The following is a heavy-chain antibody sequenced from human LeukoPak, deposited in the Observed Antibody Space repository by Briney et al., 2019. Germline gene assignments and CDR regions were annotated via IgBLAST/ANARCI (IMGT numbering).Heavy chain of an antibody. V-gene: IGHV3-30*18. D-gene: IGHD3-16*02. CDR2: ISYDGSNK. J-gene: IGHJ4*02. Sequence: PGGSLRLSCAASGFTFSSYGMHWVRQAPGKGLEWVAVISYDGSNKYYADSVKGRFTISRDNSKNTLYLQMNSLRAEDTAVYYCAKDMIMITFGGVIVAPCDYWGQGTLVTVSS. CDR1: GFTFSSYG. CDR3: AKDMIMITFGGVIVAPCDY.